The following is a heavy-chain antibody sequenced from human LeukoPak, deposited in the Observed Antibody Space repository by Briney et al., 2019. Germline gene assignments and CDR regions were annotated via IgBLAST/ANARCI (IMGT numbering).Heavy chain of an antibody. Sequence: PSETLSLTCAVYGGSFSDYDWSWVRQPPGKGLEWIGAINHRGSTNYSPSLKSRVSISVETAKKQFSLRLTSVTAADTAIYYCARRRMGTRNFDFWGQGTLVTVSS. D-gene: IGHD1-14*01. V-gene: IGHV4-34*01. CDR2: INHRGST. CDR1: GGSFSDYD. J-gene: IGHJ4*02. CDR3: ARRRMGTRNFDF.